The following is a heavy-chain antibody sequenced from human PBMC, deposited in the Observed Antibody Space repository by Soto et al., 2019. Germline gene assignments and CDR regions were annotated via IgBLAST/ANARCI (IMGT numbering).Heavy chain of an antibody. Sequence: QVQLVESGGGVVQPGMSLRLSCAASGFTFSSYGMHWVRQAPGKGLEWVAVISYDGSNKYYADSVKGRFTISRDNSKNSLYLQMNSLRAEDTAVYYCAKDRTVAVVAVAFDYWGQGTLVTV. V-gene: IGHV3-30*18. CDR1: GFTFSSYG. D-gene: IGHD2-15*01. J-gene: IGHJ4*01. CDR2: ISYDGSNK. CDR3: AKDRTVAVVAVAFDY.